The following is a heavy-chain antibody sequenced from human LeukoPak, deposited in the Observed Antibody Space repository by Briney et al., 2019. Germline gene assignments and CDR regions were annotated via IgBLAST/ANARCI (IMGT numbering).Heavy chain of an antibody. CDR2: ISSSSSSI. D-gene: IGHD6-19*01. V-gene: IGHV3-21*01. CDR3: ARYSSGWFDY. CDR1: GFTFSIYT. J-gene: IGHJ5*01. Sequence: GGSLRLSCAASGFTFSIYTMTWVRQAPGKGLEWVSSISSSSSSIYYPDSMKGRFTISRDNAKNSLFLQMASLRAEDTAVYYCARYSSGWFDYWGQGTLVTVSS.